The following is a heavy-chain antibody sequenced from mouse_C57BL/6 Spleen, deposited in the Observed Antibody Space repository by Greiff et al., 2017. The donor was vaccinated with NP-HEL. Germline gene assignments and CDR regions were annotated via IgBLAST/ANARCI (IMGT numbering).Heavy chain of an antibody. CDR2: INPNYGTT. J-gene: IGHJ2*01. D-gene: IGHD3-2*02. V-gene: IGHV1-39*01. CDR3: ARVGDSSGYVKNYLDY. Sequence: EVQLQQSGPELVKPGASVKISCKASGYSFTDYNMNWVKQSHGKSLEWIGVINPNYGTTSYNQKFKGKATLTVDQSSSTAYLQLNSLTSEDSAVYYSARVGDSSGYVKNYLDYWGQGTTLTVSS. CDR1: GYSFTDYN.